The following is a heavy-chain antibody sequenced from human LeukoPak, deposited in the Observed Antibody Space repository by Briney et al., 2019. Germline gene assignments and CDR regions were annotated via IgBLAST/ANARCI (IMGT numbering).Heavy chain of an antibody. V-gene: IGHV1-69*05. CDR2: VIPIFGTA. Sequence: ASVKVSCKASGGTFSSSAISWVRQAPGQGLEWTGGVIPIFGTANYAQKFQGRVTITTDESTSTAYMELSSLRSEDTAVYYCARVQTDCSSTSCPNYYYYYMDVWGKGTTVTVSS. CDR1: GGTFSSSA. CDR3: ARVQTDCSSTSCPNYYYYYMDV. J-gene: IGHJ6*03. D-gene: IGHD2-2*01.